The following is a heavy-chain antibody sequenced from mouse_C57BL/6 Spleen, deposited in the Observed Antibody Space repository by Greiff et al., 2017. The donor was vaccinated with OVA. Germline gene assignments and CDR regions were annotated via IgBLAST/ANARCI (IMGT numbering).Heavy chain of an antibody. D-gene: IGHD3-2*02. V-gene: IGHV1-81*01. CDR1: GYTFTSYG. Sequence: VKLVESGAELARPGASVKLSCKASGYTFTSYGISWVKQRTGQGLEWIGEIYPRSGNTYYNEKFKSKATLTADKSSSTAYMELRSLTSEDSAVYFCARSNLRSAMDYWGQGTSVTVSS. CDR3: ARSNLRSAMDY. J-gene: IGHJ4*01. CDR2: IYPRSGNT.